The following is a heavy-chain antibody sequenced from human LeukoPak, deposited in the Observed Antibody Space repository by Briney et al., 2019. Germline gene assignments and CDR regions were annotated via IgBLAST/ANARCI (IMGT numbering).Heavy chain of an antibody. CDR1: GFTFSSYW. CDR3: VRGTMNAIDQLDY. D-gene: IGHD1-1*01. V-gene: IGHV3-74*01. Sequence: GGSLRLSCVVSGFTFSSYWMHWVRQAPGEGLVWASRIRYDGSSAAYADSVKGRLTISRDNAKSTLYLQMNSLSAEDTAVYYCVRGTMNAIDQLDYWGQGTLVTVSS. J-gene: IGHJ4*02. CDR2: IRYDGSSA.